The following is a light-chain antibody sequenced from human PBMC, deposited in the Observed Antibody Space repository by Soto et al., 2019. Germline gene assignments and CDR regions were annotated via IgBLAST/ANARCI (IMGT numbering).Light chain of an antibody. V-gene: IGKV3-20*01. CDR3: QRSWP. Sequence: EIVLTQAPGTLSLSPGERAALSCRASQSVSNNYLAWYQQKPGQAPRLLIYGAYNRAAGIPDRFSGSGSRTEFTLTLSIRETEDFAVYYCQRSWPFGQGTKVEIK. J-gene: IGKJ1*01. CDR1: QSVSNNY. CDR2: GAY.